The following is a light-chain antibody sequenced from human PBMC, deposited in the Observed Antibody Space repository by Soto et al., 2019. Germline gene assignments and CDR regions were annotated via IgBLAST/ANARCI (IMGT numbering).Light chain of an antibody. V-gene: IGLV2-14*01. CDR3: SSSKSSNTLV. J-gene: IGLJ3*02. CDR2: GVS. Sequence: QSALTQPASVSASPGQSITTSCTGGKNDIGSSHYVSWYQQHPGKAPKLIIYGVSNRPSGTSDRFSGSKSGNTASLTISGLQADDEADYYCSSSKSSNTLVFGGGTKVTVL. CDR1: KNDIGSSHY.